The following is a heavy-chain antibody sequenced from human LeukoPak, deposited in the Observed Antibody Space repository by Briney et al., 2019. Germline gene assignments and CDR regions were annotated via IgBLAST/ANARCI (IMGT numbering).Heavy chain of an antibody. CDR2: ISGSGGST. J-gene: IGHJ4*02. Sequence: PGGSLRLSCAASGFTFSNYAMSWVRQAPGKGLEWVSAISGSGGSTYYADSVKGRFTISRDNSKNTLYLQMNSLRAEDTGIYYCARDFHYFFDYCGQGTLVTVSS. CDR1: GFTFSNYA. D-gene: IGHD2/OR15-2a*01. CDR3: ARDFHYFFDY. V-gene: IGHV3-23*01.